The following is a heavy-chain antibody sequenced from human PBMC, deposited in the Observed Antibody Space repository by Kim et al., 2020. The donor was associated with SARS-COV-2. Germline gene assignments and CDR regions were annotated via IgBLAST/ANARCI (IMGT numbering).Heavy chain of an antibody. V-gene: IGHV3-30-3*01. CDR3: ARDLRQGIGYFDY. CDR1: GFTFSSYA. J-gene: IGHJ4*02. Sequence: GGSLRLSCAASGFTFSSYAMHWVRQAPGKGLEWVAVISYDGSNKYYADSVKGRFTNSRDNSKNTLYLQMNSLRAEDTAVNYCARDLRQGIGYFDYWGQGTLVTVSS. D-gene: IGHD2-21*01. CDR2: ISYDGSNK.